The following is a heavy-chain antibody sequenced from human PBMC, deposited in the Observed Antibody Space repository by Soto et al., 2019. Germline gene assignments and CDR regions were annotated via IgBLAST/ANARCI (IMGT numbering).Heavy chain of an antibody. CDR2: IYHSGST. Sequence: QLQLQESGSGLVKPSQTLSLTCAVSGGSISSGGYSWSWIRQPPGKGLEWIGYIYHSGSTYYNPARRRRVPRAVDRSKNQCSLKLSSVTAADTAVYYCAAGGGLPRYYWGQGTLVTVSS. D-gene: IGHD5-12*01. J-gene: IGHJ4*02. CDR1: GGSISSGGYS. V-gene: IGHV4-30-2*01. CDR3: AAGGGLPRYY.